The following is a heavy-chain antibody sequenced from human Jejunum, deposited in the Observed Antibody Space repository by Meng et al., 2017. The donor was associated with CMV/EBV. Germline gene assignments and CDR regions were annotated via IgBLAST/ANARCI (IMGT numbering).Heavy chain of an antibody. CDR3: ASGTPGRSYCDY. J-gene: IGHJ4*02. V-gene: IGHV1-18*01. CDR1: GYTCGIYG. D-gene: IGHD2-15*01. Sequence: QVHLLQSGHEVQKPVSSVWVSWQVSGYTCGIYGICWVRQAPGQGREWIGWFVNYVDTYPAPKFQGRVTMTTDTHTNTAFMELRSLTSDDTAVYYCASGTPGRSYCDYWGQGTLVTVSS. CDR2: FVNYVDT.